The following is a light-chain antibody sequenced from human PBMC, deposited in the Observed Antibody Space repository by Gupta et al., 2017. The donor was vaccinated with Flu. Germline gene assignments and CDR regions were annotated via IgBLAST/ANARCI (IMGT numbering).Light chain of an antibody. CDR3: QSYDSSLSGHVV. J-gene: IGLJ2*01. V-gene: IGLV1-40*01. Sequence: QSVLTQPHSVSGAPGQRVNISCTGSSSNIGARFDVHWYQQLPGTAPKLLIYGNNNRPSGVPDRFSGSKSGTSASLAITGLQAEDEADYYCQSYDSSLSGHVVFGGGTKLTVL. CDR1: SSNIGARFD. CDR2: GNN.